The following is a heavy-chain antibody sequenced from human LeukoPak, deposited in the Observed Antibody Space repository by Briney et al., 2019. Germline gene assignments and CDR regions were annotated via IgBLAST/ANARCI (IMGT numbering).Heavy chain of an antibody. V-gene: IGHV4-34*01. Sequence: PSETLSLTCAVYGGSFSGYYWSWIRQPPGKGLEWIGEIDHSGSTNYNPSLKSRVTISVDTSKNQFSLKLSSVTAADTAVYYCARGPPVYYDNGGYYFFDYWGQGTLVTVSS. CDR3: ARGPPVYYDNGGYYFFDY. CDR1: GGSFSGYY. J-gene: IGHJ4*02. D-gene: IGHD3-22*01. CDR2: IDHSGST.